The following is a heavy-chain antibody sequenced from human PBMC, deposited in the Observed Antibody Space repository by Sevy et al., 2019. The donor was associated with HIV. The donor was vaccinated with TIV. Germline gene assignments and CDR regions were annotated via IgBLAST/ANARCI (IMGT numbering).Heavy chain of an antibody. CDR1: GFAFGDYA. Sequence: GGSLRLSCTASGFAFGDYAMTWIRQVPGKGLEWVGFIRTKPYGGTADYAASAKGRLTISRDDSKSIAYLQMSNLKTEDTAVYYCSRGAFGSSAGIHYYGLDVWGQGTTVTVSS. CDR3: SRGAFGSSAGIHYYGLDV. D-gene: IGHD6-6*01. CDR2: IRTKPYGGTA. J-gene: IGHJ6*02. V-gene: IGHV3-49*03.